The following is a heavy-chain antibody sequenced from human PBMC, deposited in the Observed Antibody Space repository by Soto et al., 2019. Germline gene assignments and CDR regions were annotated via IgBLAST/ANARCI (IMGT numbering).Heavy chain of an antibody. CDR3: AREPDDYIWGSYRPYYMGV. CDR2: IYYSGST. CDR1: GGSISSGGYY. D-gene: IGHD3-16*02. Sequence: SETLSLTCTVSGGSISSGGYYWSWIRQHPGKGLEWIGYIYYSGSTYYNPSLKSRVTISVDTSKNQFSLKLSSVTAADTAVYYCAREPDDYIWGSYRPYYMGVWGKGTTVTVSS. J-gene: IGHJ6*03. V-gene: IGHV4-31*03.